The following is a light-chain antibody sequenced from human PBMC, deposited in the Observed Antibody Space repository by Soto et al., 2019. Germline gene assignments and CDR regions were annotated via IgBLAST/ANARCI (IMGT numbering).Light chain of an antibody. Sequence: EIVLTQSPATLSLSPGERATLSCRASQSVSSYLSWYQQKPGRAPRLLIYIASNRPTGIPPRFSGSGSGTDFTLTIRNLEPEDFAVYYSQQRSNCPLTFGGGTKVEIK. CDR2: IAS. CDR3: QQRSNCPLT. J-gene: IGKJ4*01. CDR1: QSVSSY. V-gene: IGKV3-11*01.